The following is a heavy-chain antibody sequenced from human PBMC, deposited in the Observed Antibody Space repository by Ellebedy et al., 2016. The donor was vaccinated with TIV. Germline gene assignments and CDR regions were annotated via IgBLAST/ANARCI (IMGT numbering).Heavy chain of an antibody. D-gene: IGHD3-22*01. CDR3: AKDTSPYYDSSAYWDAFDI. Sequence: PGGSLRLSCAASGFTFDNYAMHWVRQVPGKGLQWVSGISWNSGSKGYADSVQGRLTISRDNAKNFLYLQMNSLRAEDMALYYCAKDTSPYYDSSAYWDAFDIWGQGTMVTVSS. CDR2: ISWNSGSK. V-gene: IGHV3-9*03. CDR1: GFTFDNYA. J-gene: IGHJ3*02.